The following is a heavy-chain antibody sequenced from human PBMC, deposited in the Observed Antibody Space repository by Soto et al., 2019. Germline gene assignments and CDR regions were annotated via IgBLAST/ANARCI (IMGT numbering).Heavy chain of an antibody. D-gene: IGHD3-22*01. V-gene: IGHV1-18*01. J-gene: IGHJ4*02. CDR3: ARDSPSSGLLGTNY. CDR1: GYTFTNHG. Sequence: QVQLVQSGAEVKKPGASVKVFCKASGYTFTNHGISWVRQAPGHGLEGMGWVSAYTGETKYAQSLQGRVTMTTDTSTNTAYMELRSLSSDDTAVFYCARDSPSSGLLGTNYWGQGTLVTVSS. CDR2: VSAYTGET.